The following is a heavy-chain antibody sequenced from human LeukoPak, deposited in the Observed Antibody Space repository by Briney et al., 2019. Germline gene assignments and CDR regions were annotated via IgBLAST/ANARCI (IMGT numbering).Heavy chain of an antibody. CDR2: ISYDGSNK. V-gene: IGHV3-30-3*01. CDR3: ARGGIVVVPAANSDY. CDR1: GFTFSSYA. J-gene: IGHJ4*02. Sequence: PGGSLRLSCAASGFTFSSYAMHWVRQAPGKGLEWVAVISYDGSNKYYADSVKGRFTISRGNSKNTLYLQMNSLRAEDTAVYYCARGGIVVVPAANSDYWGQGTLVTVSS. D-gene: IGHD2-2*01.